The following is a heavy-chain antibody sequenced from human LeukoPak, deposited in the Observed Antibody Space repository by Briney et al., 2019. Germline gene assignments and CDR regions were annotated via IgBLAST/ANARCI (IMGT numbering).Heavy chain of an antibody. CDR2: IIPIFGTA. Sequence: GSSVKVSCKASGGTFSSYAISWVRQAPGQGLEWMGGIIPIFGTANYAQKFQGRVTITTDESTSTAYMELSSLRSEDTAVYYCARVGVGATPPYYYYYMDVWGKGTTVTVSS. D-gene: IGHD1-26*01. J-gene: IGHJ6*03. CDR1: GGTFSSYA. V-gene: IGHV1-69*05. CDR3: ARVGVGATPPYYYYYMDV.